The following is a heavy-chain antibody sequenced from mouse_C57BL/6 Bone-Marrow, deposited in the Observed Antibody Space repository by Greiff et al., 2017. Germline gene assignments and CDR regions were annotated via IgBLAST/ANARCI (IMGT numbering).Heavy chain of an antibody. CDR1: GYSFTDYN. CDR2: INPNSGNT. Sequence: EVQLQQSGPELVKPGASVKISCKASGYSFTDYNMNWVKQSHEQSLEWIGEINPNSGNTSYHQKFKGQATLTVDQSSSTAYMQLNSLTSEDAAVXYGASYGYDGSWFAYWGQGTLVTVSA. J-gene: IGHJ3*01. CDR3: ASYGYDGSWFAY. V-gene: IGHV1-39*01. D-gene: IGHD2-2*01.